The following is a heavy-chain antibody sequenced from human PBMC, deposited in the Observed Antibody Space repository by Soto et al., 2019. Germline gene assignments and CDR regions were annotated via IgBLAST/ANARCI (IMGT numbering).Heavy chain of an antibody. CDR1: GFTVSSYA. Sequence: GGSLRLSCAASGFTVSSYAMHWVRQAPGKGLEWVAVISYDGTDKYYADSVKGRFTISRGNSKNTVFLHMNSLRPEDTAVYFCARSNEMVADATLDYWGQGTLVTVSS. CDR2: ISYDGTDK. D-gene: IGHD2-15*01. CDR3: ARSNEMVADATLDY. J-gene: IGHJ4*02. V-gene: IGHV3-30-3*01.